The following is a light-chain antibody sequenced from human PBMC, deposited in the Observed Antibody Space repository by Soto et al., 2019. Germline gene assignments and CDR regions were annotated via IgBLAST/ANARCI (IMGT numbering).Light chain of an antibody. V-gene: IGKV1-27*01. Sequence: LPLTNSPSSLSASVVDTVTITCRVSQGISNYLAWYQQKPGRLPKLLLFGASTLQSGVPARFSGSGSGTLFTLTINGLLPEDVATYYCQKDDSDTFTFAAGTKVDIK. CDR1: QGISNY. J-gene: IGKJ3*01. CDR2: GAS. CDR3: QKDDSDTFT.